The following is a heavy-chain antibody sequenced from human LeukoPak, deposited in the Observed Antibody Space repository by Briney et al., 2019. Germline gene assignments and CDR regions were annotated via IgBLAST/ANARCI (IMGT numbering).Heavy chain of an antibody. V-gene: IGHV3-53*05. CDR2: THSGGTT. CDR3: ARGAPRSYDFWTRDYYYYMDV. Sequence: AGSLRLACAASGFTIGSNYMSWVRQVPGNVLGWDGGTHSGGTTYYADSVKGRFTMSRDHSKNQLYLQMNSLRAEDTAVYYCARGAPRSYDFWTRDYYYYMDVWGKGTTVTVSS. D-gene: IGHD3-3*01. CDR1: GFTIGSNY. J-gene: IGHJ6*03.